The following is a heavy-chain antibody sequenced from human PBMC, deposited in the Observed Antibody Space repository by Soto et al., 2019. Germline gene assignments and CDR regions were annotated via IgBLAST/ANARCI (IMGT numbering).Heavy chain of an antibody. D-gene: IGHD3-22*01. CDR3: ASPPYYYDSSGYPAEYFQH. J-gene: IGHJ1*01. CDR2: IYYSGST. CDR1: GGSISSSSYY. V-gene: IGHV4-39*01. Sequence: SETLSLTCTVSGGSISSSSYYWGWIRQPPGKGLEWIGSIYYSGSTYYNPSLKSRVTISVDTSKNQFSLKLSSVTAADTAVYYCASPPYYYDSSGYPAEYFQHWGQGTLVTVSS.